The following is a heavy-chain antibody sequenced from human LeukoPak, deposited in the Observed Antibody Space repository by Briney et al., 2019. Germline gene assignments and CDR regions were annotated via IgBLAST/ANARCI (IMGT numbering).Heavy chain of an antibody. CDR3: ARDRERLQSRQFDH. J-gene: IGHJ4*02. V-gene: IGHV4-30-2*01. Sequence: SETLSLTCTVSGGSISSGGYYWSWIRQPPGKGLEWIGYIYHSGSTYYNPSLKSRVTISVDTSKNQFSLRLSSVTAADTAVYYCARDRERLQSRQFDHWGQGTLVTVSS. CDR1: GGSISSGGYY. CDR2: IYHSGST. D-gene: IGHD5-24*01.